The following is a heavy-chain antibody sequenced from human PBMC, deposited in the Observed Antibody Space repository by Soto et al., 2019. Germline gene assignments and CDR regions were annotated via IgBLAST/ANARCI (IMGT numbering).Heavy chain of an antibody. Sequence: ASVKVSCKVSGHTLTELSMHWVRQAPGKGLEWMGGFDPEDGETIYAQKFQGRVTMTEDTSTDTAYMELSSLRSEDTAVYYCARVCADCGIAAAGTQLFLAPWGQGTLVTVSS. D-gene: IGHD6-13*01. V-gene: IGHV1-24*01. J-gene: IGHJ5*02. CDR3: ARVCADCGIAAAGTQLFLAP. CDR2: FDPEDGET. CDR1: GHTLTELS.